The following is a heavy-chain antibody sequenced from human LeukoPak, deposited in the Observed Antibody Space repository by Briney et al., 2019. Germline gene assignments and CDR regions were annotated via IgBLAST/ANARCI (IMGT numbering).Heavy chain of an antibody. D-gene: IGHD3-22*01. V-gene: IGHV3-23*01. J-gene: IGHJ4*02. Sequence: GGSLRLSCAASRFTFSSYAMSWVRQAPGKGLEWVSAISGSGGSTYYADSVKGRFTISRDNSKNTLYLQMNSLRAEDTAVYYCAKVSVGREYYYDSSGYYYFDYWGQGTLVTVSS. CDR1: RFTFSSYA. CDR3: AKVSVGREYYYDSSGYYYFDY. CDR2: ISGSGGST.